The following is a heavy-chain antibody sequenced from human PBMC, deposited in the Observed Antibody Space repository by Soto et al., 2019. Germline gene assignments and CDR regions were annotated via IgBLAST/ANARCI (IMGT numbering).Heavy chain of an antibody. CDR3: ATAKPTSRWDCSSTSCNYADD. Sequence: QVQLQQWGAGLLKPSETLSLTCAVYGGSFSGYYWCWIRQPPGKGLEWIGEINQSGSTNYNPSLKRRVTISVDTSKNQCSLKLSSVTAADTAVYYCATAKPTSRWDCSSTSCNYADDWGQGTLVTVSS. CDR1: GGSFSGYY. CDR2: INQSGST. V-gene: IGHV4-34*01. D-gene: IGHD2-2*01. J-gene: IGHJ4*02.